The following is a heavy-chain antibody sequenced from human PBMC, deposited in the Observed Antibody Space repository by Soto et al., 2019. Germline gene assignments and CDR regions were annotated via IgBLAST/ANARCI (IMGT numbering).Heavy chain of an antibody. CDR2: INPNGNNT. CDR1: GYTFTSYD. D-gene: IGHD3-16*01. V-gene: IGHV1-46*01. CDR3: ARVTRTFSFYDY. J-gene: IGHJ4*02. Sequence: GASVKVSCKASGYTFTSYDINWVRQAPGQGLEWMGIINPNGNNTSYAQKFKGRVTMTRDTSTSTLYMELRSLRFDDTAVYYCARVTRTFSFYDYWGQGTLVTVSS.